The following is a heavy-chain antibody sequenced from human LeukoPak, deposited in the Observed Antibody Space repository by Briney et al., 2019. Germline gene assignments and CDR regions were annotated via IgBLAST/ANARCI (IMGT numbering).Heavy chain of an antibody. CDR3: ARDRASSGSYNWFDP. D-gene: IGHD6-19*01. CDR1: GYTFTGYY. J-gene: IGHJ5*02. Sequence: GASVTVSCKASGYTFTGYYMHWVRQAPGQGLEWMGWINANSGDTRCAQNFQGRVTMTRDTSISTAYMELSSLRSDDTAVYYCARDRASSGSYNWFDPWGQGTLVTVSS. CDR2: INANSGDT. V-gene: IGHV1-2*02.